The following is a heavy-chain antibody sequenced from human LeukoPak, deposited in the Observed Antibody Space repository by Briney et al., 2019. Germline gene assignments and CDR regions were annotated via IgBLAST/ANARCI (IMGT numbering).Heavy chain of an antibody. Sequence: SETLSLTCTVSGGSISSSSYYWGWIRQPPGKGLEWIGSIYYSGSTNYNPSLKSRVTISVDTSKNQFSLKLTSVTAADTAVYYCARARCGGDCYPNWLDPWGQGTLVTVSS. D-gene: IGHD2-21*02. CDR1: GGSISSSSYY. CDR3: ARARCGGDCYPNWLDP. CDR2: IYYSGST. V-gene: IGHV4-39*07. J-gene: IGHJ5*02.